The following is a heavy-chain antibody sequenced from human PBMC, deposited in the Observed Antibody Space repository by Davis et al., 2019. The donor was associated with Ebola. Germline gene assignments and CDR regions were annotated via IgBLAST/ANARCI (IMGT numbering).Heavy chain of an antibody. CDR1: GFTFSDYY. D-gene: IGHD3-22*01. CDR3: AKDFENYYDSSYGMDV. V-gene: IGHV3-30*18. Sequence: GESLKISCAASGFTFSDYYMSWVRQAPGKGLEWVAVISYDGSNKYYADSVKGRFTISRDNSKNTLYLQMNSLRAEDTAVYYCAKDFENYYDSSYGMDVWGQGTTVTVSS. CDR2: ISYDGSNK. J-gene: IGHJ6*02.